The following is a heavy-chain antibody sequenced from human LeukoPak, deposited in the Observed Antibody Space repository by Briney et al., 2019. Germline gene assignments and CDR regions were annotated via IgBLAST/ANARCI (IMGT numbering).Heavy chain of an antibody. D-gene: IGHD4-23*01. CDR3: ARDDYGGNRRGYNWFDP. CDR1: GGTFSSYA. J-gene: IGHJ5*02. V-gene: IGHV1-69*04. Sequence: SVKVSCKASGGTFSSYAISWVRQAPGQGLEWMGRIIPILGIANYAQKFQGRVTITADKSTSTAYMELSSLRSEDTAVYYCARDDYGGNRRGYNWFDPWGQGTLVTVSS. CDR2: IIPILGIA.